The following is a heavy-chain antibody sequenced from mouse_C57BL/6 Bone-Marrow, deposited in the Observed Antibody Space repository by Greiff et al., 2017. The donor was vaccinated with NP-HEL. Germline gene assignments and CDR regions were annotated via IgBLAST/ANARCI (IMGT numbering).Heavy chain of an antibody. D-gene: IGHD1-1*01. CDR3: ARYYGSSYYFDY. CDR1: GFTFSDYY. J-gene: IGHJ2*01. CDR2: INYDGSST. Sequence: VKLMESEGGLVQPGSSMKLSCTASGFTFSDYYMAWVRQVPEKGLEWVANINYDGSSTYYLDSLKSRFIISRDNAKNILYLQMSSLKSEDTATYYCARYYGSSYYFDYWGQGTTLTVSS. V-gene: IGHV5-16*01.